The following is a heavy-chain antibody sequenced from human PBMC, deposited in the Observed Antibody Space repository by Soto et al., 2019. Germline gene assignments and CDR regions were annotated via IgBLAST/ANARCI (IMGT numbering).Heavy chain of an antibody. CDR3: AKDLEDADGYDYYCGMDV. V-gene: IGHV3-30*18. D-gene: IGHD2-15*01. CDR1: GFTFSSYG. J-gene: IGHJ6*02. CDR2: ISYDGSNK. Sequence: QVQLVESGGGVVQPGRSLRLSCAASGFTFSSYGMHWVRQAPGKGLEWVAVISYDGSNKYYADSVKGRFTISRDNSKNTLYLQMNSLRAEDTAVYYCAKDLEDADGYDYYCGMDVWGQGTTVTVSS.